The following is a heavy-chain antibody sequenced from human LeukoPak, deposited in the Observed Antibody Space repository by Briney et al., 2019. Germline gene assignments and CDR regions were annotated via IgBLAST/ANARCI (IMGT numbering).Heavy chain of an antibody. Sequence: PGRSLRLSSAASGFTFSSYGMHWVRQAPGKGLEWVAVISYDGSNKYYADSVKGRFTISRDNSKNTLYLQMNSLRAEDTAVYYCAKNNRQWLVQFAFDIWGQGTMVTVSS. CDR2: ISYDGSNK. V-gene: IGHV3-30*18. J-gene: IGHJ3*02. D-gene: IGHD6-19*01. CDR1: GFTFSSYG. CDR3: AKNNRQWLVQFAFDI.